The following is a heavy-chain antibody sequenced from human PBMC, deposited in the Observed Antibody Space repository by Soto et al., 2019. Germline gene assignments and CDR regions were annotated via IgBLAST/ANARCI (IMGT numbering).Heavy chain of an antibody. D-gene: IGHD3-3*01. CDR1: GFTFSSYS. J-gene: IGHJ5*02. V-gene: IGHV3-21*01. CDR3: ARDPLFWSGYYEKPGWFDP. CDR2: ISSSSSYI. Sequence: EVQLVESGGGLVKPGGSLRLSCAASGFTFSSYSMNWVRQAPGKGLEWCSSISSSSSYIYYADSVKGRFTISRDNAKNSLYLQMNSLRAEDTAVYYCARDPLFWSGYYEKPGWFDPWGQGTLVTVSS.